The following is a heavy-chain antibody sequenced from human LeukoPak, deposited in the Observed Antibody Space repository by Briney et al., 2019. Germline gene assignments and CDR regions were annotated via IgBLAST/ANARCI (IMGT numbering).Heavy chain of an antibody. CDR3: ARDRRGYSAYDGEGFDY. J-gene: IGHJ4*02. CDR2: ISADNHNT. CDR1: GYIFANYG. Sequence: ASVKVSCKASGYIFANYGFSWVRQAPGQELEWMGWISADNHNTKYAQKFQDRVTMTDDRSTSTVYMELRSLRSDDTAVYYCARDRRGYSAYDGEGFDYWGQGTLVTVSS. D-gene: IGHD5-12*01. V-gene: IGHV1-18*04.